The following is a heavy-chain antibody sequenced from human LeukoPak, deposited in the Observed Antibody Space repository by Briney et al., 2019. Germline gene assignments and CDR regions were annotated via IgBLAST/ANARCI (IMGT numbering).Heavy chain of an antibody. Sequence: SETLSLTCTVSGGSISSYYWSWIRQPPGKGLEWIGYVYYSGSTNYNPSLNSRVTISVDTSKNQFSLRLSSVTAADTAIYYCARAVSGRFDYWGQGTLVTVSS. CDR2: VYYSGST. CDR3: ARAVSGRFDY. D-gene: IGHD6-19*01. V-gene: IGHV4-59*08. CDR1: GGSISSYY. J-gene: IGHJ4*02.